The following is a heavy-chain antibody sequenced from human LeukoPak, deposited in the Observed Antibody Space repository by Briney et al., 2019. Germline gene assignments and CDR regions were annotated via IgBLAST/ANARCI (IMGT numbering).Heavy chain of an antibody. CDR2: ISGSGGST. J-gene: IGHJ5*02. CDR1: GFTFSSYA. Sequence: GGSLRLSCAASGFTFSSYAMSWVRQAAGKGLEWVSGISGSGGSTYYADSVKGRFTISRDNSKNTLYLQMNSLRAEDTAVYYCAKDRDGSGSSASNWFDPWGQGTLVTVSS. CDR3: AKDRDGSGSSASNWFDP. V-gene: IGHV3-23*01. D-gene: IGHD3-10*01.